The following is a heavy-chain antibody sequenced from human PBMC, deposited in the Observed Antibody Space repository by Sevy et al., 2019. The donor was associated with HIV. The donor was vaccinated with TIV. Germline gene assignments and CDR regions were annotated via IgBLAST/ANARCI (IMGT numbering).Heavy chain of an antibody. D-gene: IGHD6-19*01. CDR1: GYTFTSYG. Sequence: ASVKVSCKASGYTFTSYGISWVRQAPGQGLEWMGWISAYNGNTNYAQKLQGRVTMTTDTSTSTAYMELRSLRSDDTAVYYCARGSKRFAPVSYSSGPLLNWGQGTLVTVSS. V-gene: IGHV1-18*01. CDR2: ISAYNGNT. J-gene: IGHJ4*02. CDR3: ARGSKRFAPVSYSSGPLLN.